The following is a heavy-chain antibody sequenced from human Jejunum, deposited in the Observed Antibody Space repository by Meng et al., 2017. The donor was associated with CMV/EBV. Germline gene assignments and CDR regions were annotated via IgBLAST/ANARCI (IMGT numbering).Heavy chain of an antibody. Sequence: TFSNYEMNWVRQGPGKGLEWLAYISATSSTMYYADSVRGRFTISRDNAKNSLNLQMKSLRVEDTAVYYCARVNYDYWSDYAPSFDYWGQGTLVTVSS. J-gene: IGHJ4*02. V-gene: IGHV3-48*03. CDR2: ISATSSTM. D-gene: IGHD3-3*01. CDR1: TFSNYE. CDR3: ARVNYDYWSDYAPSFDY.